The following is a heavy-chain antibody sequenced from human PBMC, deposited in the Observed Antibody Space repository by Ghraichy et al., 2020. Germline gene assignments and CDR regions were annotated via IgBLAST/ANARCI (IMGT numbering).Heavy chain of an antibody. CDR2: ITGSSSHK. CDR1: GFSFSPYS. V-gene: IGHV3-21*01. D-gene: IGHD3-22*01. CDR3: VRVGFYGSSGYLGYHYYMDV. Sequence: GESLNISCAASGFSFSPYSMDWVRQAPGRGLEWVSSITGSSSHKEYADSVKGRFTISRDNAKTSVFLEMNSLRAEDTAVYYCVRVGFYGSSGYLGYHYYMDVWGKGTTVTVCS. J-gene: IGHJ6*03.